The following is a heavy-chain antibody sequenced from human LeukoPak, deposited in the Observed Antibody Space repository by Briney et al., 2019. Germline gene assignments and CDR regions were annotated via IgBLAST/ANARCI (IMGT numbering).Heavy chain of an antibody. CDR1: GYTFTSYG. CDR3: ARAGEDILTGNREKPYFDY. CDR2: ISAYNGNT. D-gene: IGHD3-9*01. V-gene: IGHV1-18*01. Sequence: ASVKVSCKASGYTFTSYGISWVRQAPGQGLEWMGWISAYNGNTNYAQKLQGRVTMTTDTSTSTAYMELRSLRSDDTAVYYCARAGEDILTGNREKPYFDYWGRGTLVTVSS. J-gene: IGHJ4*02.